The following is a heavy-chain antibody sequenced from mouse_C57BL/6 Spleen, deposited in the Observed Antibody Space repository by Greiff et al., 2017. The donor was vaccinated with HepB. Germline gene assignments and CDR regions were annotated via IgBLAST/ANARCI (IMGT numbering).Heavy chain of an antibody. D-gene: IGHD3-3*01. CDR2: INPNNGGT. V-gene: IGHV1-26*01. CDR3: ARRGRRTWFAY. CDR1: GYTFTDYY. J-gene: IGHJ3*01. Sequence: EVQLQQSGPELVKPGASVKISCKASGYTFTDYYMNWVKQSHGKSLEWIGDINPNNGGTSYNQKFKGKATLTVDKSSSTAYMELRSLTSEDSAVYYCARRGRRTWFAYWGQGTLVTVSA.